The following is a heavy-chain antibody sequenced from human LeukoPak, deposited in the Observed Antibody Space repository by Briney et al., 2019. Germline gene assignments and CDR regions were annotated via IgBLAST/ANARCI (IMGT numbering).Heavy chain of an antibody. CDR1: GFTFSTYV. CDR2: ISASGVGT. CDR3: ANLRGSGSSYFDS. Sequence: GGSLRLSCAASGFTFSTYVMSWVRQAPGKGLEWVSTISASGVGTYYADSVKGRFTVSRDDSKNTLYLQMNSLRAEDTAVYFCANLRGSGSSYFDSWGQGTLVTVS. J-gene: IGHJ4*02. V-gene: IGHV3-23*01. D-gene: IGHD3-10*01.